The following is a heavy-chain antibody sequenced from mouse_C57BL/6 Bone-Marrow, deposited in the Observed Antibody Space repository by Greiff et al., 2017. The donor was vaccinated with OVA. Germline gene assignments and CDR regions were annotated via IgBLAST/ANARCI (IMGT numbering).Heavy chain of an antibody. V-gene: IGHV1-82*01. CDR3: ARQLRLDY. Sequence: VKLMESGPELVKPGASVKISCKASGYAFSSSWMNWVKQRPGKGLEWIGRIYPGDGDTNYNGKFKGKATLTADKSSSTAYMQLSSLTSEDSAVYFCARQLRLDYWGQGTTLTVSS. D-gene: IGHD3-2*02. CDR1: GYAFSSSW. CDR2: IYPGDGDT. J-gene: IGHJ2*01.